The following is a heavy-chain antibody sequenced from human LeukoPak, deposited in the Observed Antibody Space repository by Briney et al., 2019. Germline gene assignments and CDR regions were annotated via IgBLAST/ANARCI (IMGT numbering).Heavy chain of an antibody. V-gene: IGHV4-39*01. D-gene: IGHD3-22*01. CDR1: GGSVSSKTDY. Sequence: SETLSLTCTISGGSVSSKTDYWGWIRQTPGKGLEWLGNVYYSGSTYNNPSLQSRVTIFIDTSKNQFSLILSSVTAADTAIYYCARADTTGYPNFDFWGQRTLVTVSS. J-gene: IGHJ4*02. CDR2: VYYSGST. CDR3: ARADTTGYPNFDF.